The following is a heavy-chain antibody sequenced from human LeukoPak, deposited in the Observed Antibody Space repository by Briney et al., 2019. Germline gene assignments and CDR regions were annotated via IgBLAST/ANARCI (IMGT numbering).Heavy chain of an antibody. J-gene: IGHJ4*02. V-gene: IGHV4-34*01. Sequence: PSETLSLTCAVYGGSFSGYYWSWIRQPPGKGLEWIGEINHSGSTNYNPSLKSRVTISVDTSKNQFSLKLSSVTAADTAAYYCARGGMTTVRISFDYWGQGTLVTVSS. CDR2: INHSGST. CDR3: ARGGMTTVRISFDY. CDR1: GGSFSGYY. D-gene: IGHD4-17*01.